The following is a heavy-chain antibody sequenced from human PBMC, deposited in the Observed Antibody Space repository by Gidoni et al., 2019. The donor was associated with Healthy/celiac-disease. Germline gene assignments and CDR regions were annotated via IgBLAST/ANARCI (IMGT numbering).Heavy chain of an antibody. Sequence: QVQLVESGGGLVKPGGSRGLTRAASGITFRDYYMSWIRQAPGKGLEWFSYISISSSYTTSADSVKGRFTISRDNAKNSLYLQMNSLRAEDTAVYYCARDRSYYGSGSYWWDYWGQGTLVTVSS. CDR2: ISISSSYT. V-gene: IGHV3-11*06. J-gene: IGHJ4*02. CDR3: ARDRSYYGSGSYWWDY. CDR1: GITFRDYY. D-gene: IGHD3-10*01.